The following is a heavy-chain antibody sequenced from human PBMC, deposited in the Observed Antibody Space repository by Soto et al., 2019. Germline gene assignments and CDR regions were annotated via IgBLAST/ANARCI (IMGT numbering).Heavy chain of an antibody. CDR3: ARHHGPTTSENWFDP. CDR1: GYTFFTYD. V-gene: IGHV1-18*01. CDR2: ISTYSGDT. Sequence: ASVKVSCKASGYTFFTYDISWVRQAPGQGLEWMGWISTYSGDTKYAQKFQGRVTMTTDTSTTTAYLELRSLGSDDTAVYYCARHHGPTTSENWFDPWGQGTLVTVSS. J-gene: IGHJ5*02. D-gene: IGHD5-12*01.